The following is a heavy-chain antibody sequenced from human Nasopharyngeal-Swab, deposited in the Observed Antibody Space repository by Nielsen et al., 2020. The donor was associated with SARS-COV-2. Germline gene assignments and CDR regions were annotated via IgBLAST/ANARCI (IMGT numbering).Heavy chain of an antibody. CDR1: GGSITSSSYY. D-gene: IGHD1-26*01. CDR3: ARGTVGVTFDY. Sequence: ETLSLTCTVSGGSITSSSYYWVWIRQPPGKGLEWIGTIYSSGSTLYNPSLKTRVILSLGTSKNQFSLKLTSVTAADTAVYYCARGTVGVTFDYWGQGTLVTVSS. CDR2: IYSSGST. V-gene: IGHV4-39*07. J-gene: IGHJ4*02.